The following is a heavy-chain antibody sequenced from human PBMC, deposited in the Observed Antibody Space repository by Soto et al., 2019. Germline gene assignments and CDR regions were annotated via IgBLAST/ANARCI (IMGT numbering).Heavy chain of an antibody. CDR3: ARPQLGIGECYFAL. V-gene: IGHV4-59*08. CDR2: MYYSGRS. J-gene: IGHJ2*01. D-gene: IGHD1-1*01. Sequence: QVQLQESGQGLVKPSETLSLTCTVSGGSISNYYWSWIRQSPGKGLEWIGYMYYSGRSNYNPSLKSQITMSIDTSKNQFSLKVSSVTAADTAVYYCARPQLGIGECYFALWGRGTLVTVSS. CDR1: GGSISNYY.